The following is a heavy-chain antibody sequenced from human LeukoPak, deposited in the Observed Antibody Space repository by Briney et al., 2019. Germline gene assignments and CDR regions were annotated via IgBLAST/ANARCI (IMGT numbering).Heavy chain of an antibody. Sequence: GGSLRLSCAASGFTFSSYWMSWVRQAPGKGLEWVANIKQDGSEKYYVDSVKGRFTISRDNSKNTLYLQMSSLRAEDTAVYYFAKDRNGDFAYYFDFWGQGTLVTVSS. J-gene: IGHJ4*02. D-gene: IGHD4-17*01. CDR2: IKQDGSEK. V-gene: IGHV3-7*03. CDR3: AKDRNGDFAYYFDF. CDR1: GFTFSSYW.